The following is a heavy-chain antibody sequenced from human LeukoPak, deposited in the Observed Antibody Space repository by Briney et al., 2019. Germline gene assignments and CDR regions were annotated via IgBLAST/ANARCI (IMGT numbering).Heavy chain of an antibody. CDR2: IYYSGST. D-gene: IGHD3-10*01. CDR1: GGSISSGGYY. CDR3: ARGGRITMVRGAGLDY. V-gene: IGHV4-31*03. J-gene: IGHJ4*02. Sequence: SETLSLTCTVSGGSISSGGYYWRWIRQHPGKGLEWIGYIYYSGSTYYNPSLKSRVTISVDTSKNQFSLKLSSVTAADTAVYYCARGGRITMVRGAGLDYWGQGTLVTVSS.